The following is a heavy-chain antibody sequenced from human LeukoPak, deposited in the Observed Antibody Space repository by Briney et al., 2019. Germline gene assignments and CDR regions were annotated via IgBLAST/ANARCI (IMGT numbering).Heavy chain of an antibody. D-gene: IGHD3-22*01. CDR3: ARDPPRHYYDSSGRMDV. V-gene: IGHV1-18*01. CDR1: GGTFSSYA. CDR2: ISAYNGNT. J-gene: IGHJ6*02. Sequence: GASVKVSCKASGGTFSSYAISWVRQAPGQGLEWMGWISAYNGNTNYAQKLQGRVTMTTDTSTSTAYMELRSLRSDDTAVYYCARDPPRHYYDSSGRMDVWGQGTTVTVSS.